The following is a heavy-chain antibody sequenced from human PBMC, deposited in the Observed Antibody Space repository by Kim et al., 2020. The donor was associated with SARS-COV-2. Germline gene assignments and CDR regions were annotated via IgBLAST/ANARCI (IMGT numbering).Heavy chain of an antibody. CDR1: GFTFSSYG. Sequence: GGSLRLSCAASGFTFSSYGMHWVRQAPGKGLEWVAVISYDGSNKYYADSVKGRFTISRDNSKNTLYLQMNSLRAEDTAVYYCAKGDYYDSSGYYQSYYYYGMDVWGQGTTVTVSS. J-gene: IGHJ6*02. D-gene: IGHD3-22*01. CDR2: ISYDGSNK. CDR3: AKGDYYDSSGYYQSYYYYGMDV. V-gene: IGHV3-30*18.